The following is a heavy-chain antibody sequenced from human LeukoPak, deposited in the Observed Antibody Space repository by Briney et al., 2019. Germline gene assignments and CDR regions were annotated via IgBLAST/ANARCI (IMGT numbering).Heavy chain of an antibody. CDR2: FDPEDGET. CDR3: ATELAPMVRGYGGDAFDI. Sequence: ASVKVSCKVSGYTLTELSMHWVRQAPGKGLEWMGGFDPEDGETIYAQKFQGRVTMTEDTSTDTAFMELSSLRSEDTAVYYCATELAPMVRGYGGDAFDIWGQGTMVTVSS. V-gene: IGHV1-24*01. J-gene: IGHJ3*02. CDR1: GYTLTELS. D-gene: IGHD3-10*01.